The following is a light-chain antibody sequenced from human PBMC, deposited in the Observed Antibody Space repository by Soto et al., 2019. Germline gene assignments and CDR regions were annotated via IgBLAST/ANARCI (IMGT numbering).Light chain of an antibody. CDR2: AAS. Sequence: DIQMTQSPSSVSASVGDRVTITCRASQGIVSWLAWYQQKPGKAPKLLIYAASNLQSGVPLRSSGSGSGTDFTLTISSLQPEDFATYSCHQTTSFPLTFGGGTKVEIK. J-gene: IGKJ4*01. CDR1: QGIVSW. CDR3: HQTTSFPLT. V-gene: IGKV1-12*01.